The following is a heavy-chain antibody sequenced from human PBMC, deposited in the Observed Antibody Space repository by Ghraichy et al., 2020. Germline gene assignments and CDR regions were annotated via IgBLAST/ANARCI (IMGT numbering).Heavy chain of an antibody. CDR1: GFTFDDYA. Sequence: SLNISCAASGFTFDDYAMHWVRQAPGKGLEWVSGISWSSGSIAYADSVKGRFTISRDNAKNSLYLQMNSLRAEDTALYYCAKHRDYYDNSGYYNSWGQGTLVTVSS. D-gene: IGHD3-22*01. CDR2: ISWSSGSI. V-gene: IGHV3-9*01. CDR3: AKHRDYYDNSGYYNS. J-gene: IGHJ4*02.